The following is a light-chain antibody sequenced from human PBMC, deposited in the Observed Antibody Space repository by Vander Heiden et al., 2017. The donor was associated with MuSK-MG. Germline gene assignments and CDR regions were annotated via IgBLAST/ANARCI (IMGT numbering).Light chain of an antibody. J-gene: IGLJ3*02. Sequence: QSVLTQPPPASETAGQRVTIPCSGSNSNVGRNNVNGYQQFPETAPRLLIYSTNMRPSGVPARFSGSKSGTSASLAISGVQSDDEADYYCATWDDTLNAPVFGGGTKLTVL. V-gene: IGLV1-44*01. CDR3: ATWDDTLNAPV. CDR2: STN. CDR1: NSNVGRNN.